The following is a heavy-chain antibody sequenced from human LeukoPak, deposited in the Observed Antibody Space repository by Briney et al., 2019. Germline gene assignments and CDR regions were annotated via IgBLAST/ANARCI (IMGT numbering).Heavy chain of an antibody. CDR3: ARGQYDFWSGYHSY. CDR2: ISAYNGNT. D-gene: IGHD3-3*01. Sequence: ASVKVSCKASGYTFTSYGISWVRQAPGQGLEWMGWISAYNGNTNYAQKLQGRVTMTTDTSTSTAYMELRSLRSDDTAVYYCARGQYDFWSGYHSYWGQGTLVTVSS. J-gene: IGHJ4*02. V-gene: IGHV1-18*01. CDR1: GYTFTSYG.